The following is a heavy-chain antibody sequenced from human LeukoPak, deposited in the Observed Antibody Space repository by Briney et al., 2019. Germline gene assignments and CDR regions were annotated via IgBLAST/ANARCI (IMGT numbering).Heavy chain of an antibody. D-gene: IGHD2-21*01. Sequence: GGSLRLSCAASGFTFSSYSMNWVRQAPGKGLEWVSYISSSSSTIYYADSVKGRFTISRDNAKNSLYLQMNSLRAEDTAVYYCARTLVVASYNWFDPWGQGTLVTVSS. V-gene: IGHV3-48*01. CDR1: GFTFSSYS. CDR3: ARTLVVASYNWFDP. CDR2: ISSSSSTI. J-gene: IGHJ5*02.